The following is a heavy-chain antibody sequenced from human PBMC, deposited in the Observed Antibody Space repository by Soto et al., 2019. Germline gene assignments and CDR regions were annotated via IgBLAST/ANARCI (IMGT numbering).Heavy chain of an antibody. J-gene: IGHJ6*02. CDR1: GGTFSSYT. Sequence: QVQLVQSGAEVKKPGSSVKVSCKASGGTFSSYTISWVRQAPGQGLEWMGRIIPILGIANYAQKFQGRVTITEDKSTSTAYMELSSLRSEDTAVYYCARTTMVRGVIVYYGMDVWGQGATVTVSS. CDR2: IIPILGIA. V-gene: IGHV1-69*02. D-gene: IGHD3-10*01. CDR3: ARTTMVRGVIVYYGMDV.